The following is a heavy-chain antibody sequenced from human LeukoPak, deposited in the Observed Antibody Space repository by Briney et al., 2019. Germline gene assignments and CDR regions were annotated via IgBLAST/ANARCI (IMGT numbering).Heavy chain of an antibody. V-gene: IGHV5-10-1*01. Sequence: WESLKISFKGSGYIFTSYWISRVRQMPGKGLEWMGRIDPSDSYTNYSPSFQGHVTISADKSISTAYLQWSSLKASDTAMYYCARRYCGGGTCYGEYWGQGTLVTVSS. J-gene: IGHJ4*02. CDR2: IDPSDSYT. CDR3: ARRYCGGGTCYGEY. CDR1: GYIFTSYW. D-gene: IGHD2-15*01.